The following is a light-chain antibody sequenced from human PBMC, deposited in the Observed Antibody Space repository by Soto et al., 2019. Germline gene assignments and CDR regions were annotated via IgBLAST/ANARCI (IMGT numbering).Light chain of an antibody. CDR3: QQYKSYSWA. CDR2: DAS. J-gene: IGKJ1*01. Sequence: DIQMTQSPSTLSASVGDRVTITCRASQSISSWLAWYQQKPGKAPKLLIYDASSLESGVPSRFSGSGAGTEFTLTIRSLQPDDFATYYGQQYKSYSWAFGQGTKVDIK. V-gene: IGKV1-5*01. CDR1: QSISSW.